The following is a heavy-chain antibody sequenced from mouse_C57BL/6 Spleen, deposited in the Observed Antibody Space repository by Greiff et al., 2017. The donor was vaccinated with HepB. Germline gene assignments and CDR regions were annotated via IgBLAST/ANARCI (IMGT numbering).Heavy chain of an antibody. CDR3: ARTGTGYFDY. CDR2: ISSGSSTI. J-gene: IGHJ2*01. CDR1: GFTFSDYG. V-gene: IGHV5-17*01. D-gene: IGHD3-3*01. Sequence: EVKLVESGGGLVKPGGSLKLSCAASGFTFSDYGMHWVRQAPEKGLEWVAYISSGSSTIYYADTVKGRFTISRDNAKNTMFLQMTSLGSEDTAMYYCARTGTGYFDYWGQGTTLTVSS.